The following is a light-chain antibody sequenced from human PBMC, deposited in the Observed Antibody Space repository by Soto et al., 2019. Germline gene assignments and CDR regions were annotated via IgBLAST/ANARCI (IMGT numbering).Light chain of an antibody. CDR3: QQHGTSPIT. CDR2: GAS. V-gene: IGKV3-20*01. CDR1: QSVSSSY. Sequence: IVLTQSPGTLSLSPVERASLSGMASQSVSSSYLAWYQQKPGQAPRLLIYGASSRATGIPDRFSGSGSGTDFTLTISRLEPDDFAVYYCQQHGTSPITFGQGTRLEI. J-gene: IGKJ5*01.